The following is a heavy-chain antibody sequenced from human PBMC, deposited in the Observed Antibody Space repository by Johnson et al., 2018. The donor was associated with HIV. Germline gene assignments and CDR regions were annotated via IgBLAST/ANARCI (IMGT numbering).Heavy chain of an antibody. D-gene: IGHD6-13*01. CDR3: AIVLAAAGTRAFDI. J-gene: IGHJ3*02. CDR1: GFTFSDYY. CDR2: INWNGGST. Sequence: VQLVESGGGLIQPGGSLRLSCAASGFTFSDYYMSWIRQAPGKGLEWVSGINWNGGSTGYADSVKGRFTISRDNAKNSLYLQMNSLRAEDTALYYCAIVLAAAGTRAFDIWGQGTMVTVSS. V-gene: IGHV3-20*04.